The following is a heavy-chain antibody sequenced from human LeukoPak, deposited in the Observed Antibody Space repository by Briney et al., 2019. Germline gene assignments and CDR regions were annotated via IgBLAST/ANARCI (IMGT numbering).Heavy chain of an antibody. CDR3: VKGIRRNYFYGMDV. CDR2: IRYDGSNK. V-gene: IGHV3-30*02. CDR1: GFSFSNSD. J-gene: IGHJ6*02. Sequence: PGGSLRLSCAASGFSFSNSDMHWVRQAPGKGLEWVAFIRYDGSNKYYEDSVKGRLTISRDNAKNTLFLRMYSLRPEDTAVYYCVKGIRRNYFYGMDVWGQGTSVTVSS.